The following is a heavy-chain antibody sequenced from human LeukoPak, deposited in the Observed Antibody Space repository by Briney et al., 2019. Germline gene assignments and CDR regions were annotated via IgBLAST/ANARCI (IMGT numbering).Heavy chain of an antibody. CDR3: AREAPTVTTLMAVAGTFDY. V-gene: IGHV1-2*02. D-gene: IGHD6-19*01. CDR1: GYTFTDYY. J-gene: IGHJ4*02. Sequence: GASVKVSCKASGYTFTDYYMHWVRQAPGQGLEWMGWINPNSGGTNYAQKFQGRVTMTRDTSISTAYMELSRLRSDDTAVYYCAREAPTVTTLMAVAGTFDYWGQGTLVTVSS. CDR2: INPNSGGT.